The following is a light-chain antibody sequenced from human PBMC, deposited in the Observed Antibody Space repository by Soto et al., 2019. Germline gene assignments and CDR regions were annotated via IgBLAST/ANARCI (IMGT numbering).Light chain of an antibody. V-gene: IGLV2-14*01. Sequence: QSALTQPASVSGSPGQSITISCTGTSSDIGSNNYVSWFQQRPGKAPTLIIYEVSNRPSGVSTHFSGSKSGNTASLTISELLPEDEAEYYCSSYTTTTRLFGGGTQLTVL. CDR2: EVS. J-gene: IGLJ3*02. CDR1: SSDIGSNNY. CDR3: SSYTTTTRL.